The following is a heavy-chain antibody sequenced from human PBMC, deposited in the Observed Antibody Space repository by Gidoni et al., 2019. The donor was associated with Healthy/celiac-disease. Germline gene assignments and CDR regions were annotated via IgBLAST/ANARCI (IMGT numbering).Heavy chain of an antibody. Sequence: EVQLVESGGGLVKHGGSLRLSCAASGFTFSSDSMNWVRQAPGKGLEWVSSISSSSSYIYYADSVKGRFTISRDNAKNSLYLQMNSLRAEDTAVYYCARDPGSSEGYFDYWGQGTLVTVSS. V-gene: IGHV3-21*01. CDR2: ISSSSSYI. D-gene: IGHD6-6*01. CDR3: ARDPGSSEGYFDY. CDR1: GFTFSSDS. J-gene: IGHJ4*02.